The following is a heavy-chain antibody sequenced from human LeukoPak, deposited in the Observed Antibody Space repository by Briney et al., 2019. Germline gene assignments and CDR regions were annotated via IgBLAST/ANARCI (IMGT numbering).Heavy chain of an antibody. CDR3: VRDTAVAAKFGNWHFDL. CDR2: IKEDGSER. Sequence: GGSLRLSCEGSAFIFSGHWMNWVRQTPGKGLEWVASIKEDGSERQYVDSVKGRFSISRDNTKGSLFLQLNSLRAEDTAVYYCVRDTAVAAKFGNWHFDLWGRGTLVTVSS. CDR1: AFIFSGHW. J-gene: IGHJ2*01. V-gene: IGHV3-7*03. D-gene: IGHD2-21*02.